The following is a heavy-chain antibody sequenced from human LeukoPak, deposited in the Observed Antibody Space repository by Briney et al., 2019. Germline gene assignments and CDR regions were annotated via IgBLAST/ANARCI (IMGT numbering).Heavy chain of an antibody. V-gene: IGHV3-74*01. Sequence: PGGSLRLSCAASGFSLSDFCIHWVRQAPGKGLVWVSRTCGDGTTTNYADSVKGRFTVSRDNAENTLYLQIKSLRAEDTAVYYCARDLRDTNYWGQGTLVTVSS. CDR3: ARDLRDTNY. J-gene: IGHJ4*02. CDR1: GFSLSDFC. CDR2: TCGDGTTT. D-gene: IGHD4-17*01.